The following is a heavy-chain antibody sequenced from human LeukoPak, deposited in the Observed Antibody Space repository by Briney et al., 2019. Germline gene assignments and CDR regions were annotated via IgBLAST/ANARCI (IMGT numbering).Heavy chain of an antibody. D-gene: IGHD3-3*01. Sequence: GGSLRLSCAASGFTFSSYAMSWVCQAPGKGLEWVSAISGSGGSTYYADSVKGRFTISRDNSKNTLYLQMNSLRAEDTAVYYCAREKKTEWTTGAFDMWGQGTMVIVSS. CDR2: ISGSGGST. V-gene: IGHV3-23*01. CDR3: AREKKTEWTTGAFDM. CDR1: GFTFSSYA. J-gene: IGHJ3*02.